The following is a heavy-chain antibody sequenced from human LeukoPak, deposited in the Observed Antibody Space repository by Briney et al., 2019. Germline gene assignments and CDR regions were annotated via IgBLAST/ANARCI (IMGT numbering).Heavy chain of an antibody. J-gene: IGHJ4*02. Sequence: SKSGPTLVKPTQTLTLTCTFSGFSLSTSGMCVSWIRQPPGKALEWLARIDWDDDKFYSTSLKTRLTISKDTSKNQVVLTMTNMDPVHTATYYCARIRIAASGYSFCCWVQGTLLPVSS. V-gene: IGHV2-70*17. D-gene: IGHD6-13*01. CDR3: ARIRIAASGYSFCC. CDR1: GFSLSTSGMC. CDR2: IDWDDDK.